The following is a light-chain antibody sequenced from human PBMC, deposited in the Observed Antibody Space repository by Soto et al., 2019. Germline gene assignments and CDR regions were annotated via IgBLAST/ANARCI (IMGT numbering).Light chain of an antibody. J-gene: IGLJ1*01. CDR1: SSDVGGYNY. CDR2: EVS. V-gene: IGLV2-14*01. CDR3: SSYTRSSSLV. Sequence: QSALTQPASVSGSPGQSITISCTGTSSDVGGYNYVSWYQQHPGKAPKLMIYEVSTRPSGVSNRFSGSKSGNTASLTISGLQAEDEADYYCSSYTRSSSLVFGTGTQLTVL.